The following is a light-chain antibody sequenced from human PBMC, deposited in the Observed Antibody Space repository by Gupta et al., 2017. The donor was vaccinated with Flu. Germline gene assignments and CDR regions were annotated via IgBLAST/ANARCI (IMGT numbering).Light chain of an antibody. J-gene: IGLJ3*02. CDR2: RNY. V-gene: IGLV1-47*01. CDR3: AAGDDTRMRPV. CDR1: HSHYAVNH. Sequence: QTVLTQPPSVSETPAQRVTLSCTRSHSHYAVNHVYRYQHDPGSAPRLLIYRNYQRRSGVPDRFSASKSATSASLVISGLRSEDEADYFCAAGDDTRMRPVFGGGTRLTVL.